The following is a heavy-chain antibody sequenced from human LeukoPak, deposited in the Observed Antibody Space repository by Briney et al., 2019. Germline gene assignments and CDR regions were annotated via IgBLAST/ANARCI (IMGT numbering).Heavy chain of an antibody. CDR2: INPDGSTT. J-gene: IGHJ4*02. V-gene: IGHV3-74*01. CDR1: GFTFSNYW. Sequence: GGSLRLSCAASGFTFSNYWMHWVRQAPGKGLVWVSRINPDGSTTNYADSVMGRFTISRDNAKNTLYLQMNSLRAEDTAVYYCVRDDDRPDNGLDYWGQGTLVTVSS. CDR3: VRDDDRPDNGLDY. D-gene: IGHD3-22*01.